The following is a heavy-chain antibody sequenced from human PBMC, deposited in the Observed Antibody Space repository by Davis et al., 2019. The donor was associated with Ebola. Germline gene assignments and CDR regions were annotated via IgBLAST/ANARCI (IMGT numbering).Heavy chain of an antibody. D-gene: IGHD2-2*01. CDR3: ARAKKEDIVVVPAALPLYYYYYYMDV. Sequence: PSETLSLTCTVSGGSISSYYWSWIRQPPGKGLEWIGYIYYSGSTNYNPSLKSRVTISVDTSKNQFSLKLSSLTAADTAVYYCARAKKEDIVVVPAALPLYYYYYYMDVWGKGTTVTVSS. J-gene: IGHJ6*03. V-gene: IGHV4-59*01. CDR2: IYYSGST. CDR1: GGSISSYY.